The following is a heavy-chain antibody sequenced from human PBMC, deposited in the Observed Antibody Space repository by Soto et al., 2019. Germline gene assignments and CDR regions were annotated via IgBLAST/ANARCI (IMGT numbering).Heavy chain of an antibody. CDR2: IYYSGST. Sequence: SETLSLTCTVSGGSISSGGYYWSWIRQHPGKGLEWIGYIYYSGSTYYNPSLKSRVTISVDTSKNQFSLKLSSVTAADTAVYYCARSPPRPTLYYFDYWGQGTLVTSPQ. V-gene: IGHV4-31*03. CDR1: GGSISSGGYY. CDR3: ARSPPRPTLYYFDY. J-gene: IGHJ4*02.